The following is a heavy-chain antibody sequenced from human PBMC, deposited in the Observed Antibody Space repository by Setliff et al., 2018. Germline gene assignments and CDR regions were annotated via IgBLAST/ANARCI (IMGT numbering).Heavy chain of an antibody. CDR2: IVGNGVYT. Sequence: GGSLRLSCAASGFTFSDYAMSWIRQAPGKGLEWISSIVGNGVYTNYADSVKGRSTISRDNAKNSLYLQMNSLRAEDAAVYYCARSPSGSGWYDFDYWGQGTLVTVSS. J-gene: IGHJ4*02. V-gene: IGHV3-11*06. CDR1: GFTFSDYA. CDR3: ARSPSGSGWYDFDY. D-gene: IGHD6-19*01.